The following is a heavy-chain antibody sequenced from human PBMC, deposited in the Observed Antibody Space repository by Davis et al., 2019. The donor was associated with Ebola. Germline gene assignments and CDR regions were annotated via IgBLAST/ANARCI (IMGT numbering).Heavy chain of an antibody. CDR1: GFTFSTYA. CDR3: AKDDGSGSYSDY. D-gene: IGHD3-10*01. V-gene: IGHV3-23*01. Sequence: PGGSLRLSCAASGFTFSTYAMTWVRPAPGKGLEWVSTIGGGGADTYYADSVEGRFTISRDNSKNTLYLQIRSLRDEDTAIYYCAKDDGSGSYSDYWGQGTLVTVFS. J-gene: IGHJ4*02. CDR2: IGGGGADT.